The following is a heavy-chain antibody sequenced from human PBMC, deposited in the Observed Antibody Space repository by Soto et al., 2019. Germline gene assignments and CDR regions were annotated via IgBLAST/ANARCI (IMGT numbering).Heavy chain of an antibody. CDR3: ARGRYYYGPDFDY. Sequence: SVKVSCKASGGTFSSYAISWVRQAPGQGLEWMGGIIPIFGTANYAQKFQGRVTITADESTSTAYMELSSLRSEDTAVYYCARGRYYYGPDFDYWGQGTLVTSPQ. D-gene: IGHD3-10*01. J-gene: IGHJ4*02. CDR1: GGTFSSYA. V-gene: IGHV1-69*01. CDR2: IIPIFGTA.